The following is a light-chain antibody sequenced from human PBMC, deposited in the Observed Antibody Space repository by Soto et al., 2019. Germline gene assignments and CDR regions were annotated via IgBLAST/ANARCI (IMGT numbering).Light chain of an antibody. V-gene: IGKV3-20*01. J-gene: IGKJ1*01. CDR3: QQYGSSLWT. CDR1: QSVSSSY. Sequence: EIVLTQSPGTLSLSPGERATLSCRASQSVSSSYLAWYQQKPGQAPRLLIYGASSRATGIPDRFSGRGSGTDFTLTISRLEPEDFAVDYCQQYGSSLWTFGQGTKVEIK. CDR2: GAS.